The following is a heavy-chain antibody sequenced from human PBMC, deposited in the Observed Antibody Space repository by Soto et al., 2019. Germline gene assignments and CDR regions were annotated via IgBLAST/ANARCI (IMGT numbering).Heavy chain of an antibody. V-gene: IGHV4-59*01. CDR2: IYYSGST. D-gene: IGHD2-2*01. CDR1: GGSISSYY. Sequence: PSETLSLTCTVSGGSISSYYWSWIRQPPGKGLEWIGYIYYSGSTNYNPSLKSRVTISVDTSKNQFSLKLSSVTAAATAIYYCARQMPTGVYYFDYWGQGTLVTVPS. J-gene: IGHJ4*02. CDR3: ARQMPTGVYYFDY.